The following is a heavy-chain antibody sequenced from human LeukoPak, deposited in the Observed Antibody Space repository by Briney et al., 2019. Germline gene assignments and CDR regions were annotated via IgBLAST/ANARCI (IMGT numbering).Heavy chain of an antibody. J-gene: IGHJ4*02. Sequence: NPSETLSLTCAVYGGSFSGYYWSWIRQPPGKGLEWIGEINHSGSTNYNPSLKSRVTISVDTSENQLSLKLYSVTAADTAIYYCARYQTGAMFAVWGQGTLVTISS. CDR1: GGSFSGYY. V-gene: IGHV4-34*01. D-gene: IGHD1-26*01. CDR2: INHSGST. CDR3: ARYQTGAMFAV.